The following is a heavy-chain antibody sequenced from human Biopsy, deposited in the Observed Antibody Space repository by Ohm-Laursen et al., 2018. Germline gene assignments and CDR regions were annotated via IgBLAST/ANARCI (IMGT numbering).Heavy chain of an antibody. Sequence: PSVNASCKLSVGTSSNYAIRWVRQAPGEGLEWMGGITAVSGLVNYAPKFQGRVSITADKSPTTAYMELSNLKSEDTAVYYCATPFQYYDSWGGYPPFDHWGQGTLVTVSS. CDR1: VGTSSNYA. V-gene: IGHV1-69*17. CDR2: ITAVSGLV. J-gene: IGHJ4*02. CDR3: ATPFQYYDSWGGYPPFDH. D-gene: IGHD3-3*01.